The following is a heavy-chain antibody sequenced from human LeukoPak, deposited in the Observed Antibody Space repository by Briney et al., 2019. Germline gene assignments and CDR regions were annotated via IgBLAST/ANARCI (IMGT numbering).Heavy chain of an antibody. Sequence: GGSLRLSCAASGFTFSSYAMHWVRQAPGKGLEYVSAISSNGGSTYYANSVKGRFTISRDNSKNTLYLQMGSLRAEDMAVYYCARPITGDWYYFDYWGQGTLVTVSS. CDR1: GFTFSSYA. J-gene: IGHJ4*02. CDR3: ARPITGDWYYFDY. D-gene: IGHD7-27*01. V-gene: IGHV3-64*01. CDR2: ISSNGGST.